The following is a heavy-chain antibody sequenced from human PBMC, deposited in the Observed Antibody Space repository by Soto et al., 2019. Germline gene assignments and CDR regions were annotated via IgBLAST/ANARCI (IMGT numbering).Heavy chain of an antibody. CDR2: LNPSGLST. CDR3: AKVTHRGPIAVAGPLGS. J-gene: IGHJ1*01. D-gene: IGHD6-19*01. V-gene: IGHV1-46*01. CDR1: GSITNHH. Sequence: QVHLVQSGAEVKKPGASVNVSCQASGSITNHHMHWVRQAPGQGLEWMGILNPSGLSTTYAQEFQGRVTITRDTSTSTVYMELSSLTSEDTAVYFCAKVTHRGPIAVAGPLGSWGQGTLVIVSS.